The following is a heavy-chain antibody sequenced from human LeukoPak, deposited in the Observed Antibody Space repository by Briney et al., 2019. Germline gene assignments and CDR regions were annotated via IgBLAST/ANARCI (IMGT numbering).Heavy chain of an antibody. CDR3: ARGSPPRVYYDRSGYYSYYFDY. CDR2: IIPIFGTA. V-gene: IGHV1-69*13. D-gene: IGHD3-22*01. CDR1: GGTFRNYA. J-gene: IGHJ4*02. Sequence: GASVKVSCKASGGTFRNYAISWVRQAPGQGLEWMGGIIPIFGTADYAQKFQGRVTITADESTSTAYMELRSLRSDDTAVYYCARGSPPRVYYDRSGYYSYYFDYWGQGTLVTVSS.